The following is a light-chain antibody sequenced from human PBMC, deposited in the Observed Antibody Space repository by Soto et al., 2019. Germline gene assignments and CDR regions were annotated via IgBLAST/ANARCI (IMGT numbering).Light chain of an antibody. J-gene: IGLJ3*02. V-gene: IGLV7-46*01. Sequence: QAVVTQEPSLTVSPGGTVTLTCGSSTGAVTSGHYPYWFQQKPGQAPRTLIYDTSNKHSWTPARFSGSLLGGKAALTLSGAQPEDEAEYYCLLSYSGAGAVLGGGTQLTVL. CDR1: TGAVTSGHY. CDR3: LLSYSGAGAV. CDR2: DTS.